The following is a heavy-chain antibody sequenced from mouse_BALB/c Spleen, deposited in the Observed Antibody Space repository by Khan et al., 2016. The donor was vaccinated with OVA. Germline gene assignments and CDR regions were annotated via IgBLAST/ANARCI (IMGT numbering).Heavy chain of an antibody. CDR1: GYTFTSYW. Sequence: QIQLVQSGAELAKPGASVKMSCKASGYTFTSYWMHWVKQRPGQGLEWIGYINPSTGYTEYNQKFKDKATLTADKSSSTAYMQLSSLTSEDSAVYSCANHGSSSAWFTYWGQGTLVTVSA. D-gene: IGHD1-1*01. V-gene: IGHV1-7*01. CDR2: INPSTGYT. CDR3: ANHGSSSAWFTY. J-gene: IGHJ3*01.